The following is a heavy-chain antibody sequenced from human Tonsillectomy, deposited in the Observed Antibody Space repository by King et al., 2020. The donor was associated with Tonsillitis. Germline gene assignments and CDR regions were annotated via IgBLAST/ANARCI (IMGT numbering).Heavy chain of an antibody. V-gene: IGHV4-39*01. Sequence: QLQESGPGLVKPSETLSLTCTVSGGSISTSSYYWVWIRQPPGKGLEWIGSVYYSGSTYSNPSLKSRVTISVDTSKNQFSLKLSSVTAADTAVYYCARWNPLRLPRFDPWGQGTLVTVSS. CDR3: ARWNPLRLPRFDP. D-gene: IGHD2-2*01. J-gene: IGHJ5*02. CDR1: GGSISTSSYY. CDR2: VYYSGST.